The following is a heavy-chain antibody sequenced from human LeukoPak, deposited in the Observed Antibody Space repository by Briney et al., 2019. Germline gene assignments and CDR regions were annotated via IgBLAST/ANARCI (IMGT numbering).Heavy chain of an antibody. V-gene: IGHV1-69*05. D-gene: IGHD3-3*01. Sequence: ASVKVSCKASGGTFSSYAISWVRQAPGQGLEWMGRFIPIFGTANYAQKFQGRVTITTDESTSTAYMELSSLRSEDTAVYYCARPRQDDFWSGTLASWGQGTLVTVSS. J-gene: IGHJ5*01. CDR1: GGTFSSYA. CDR2: FIPIFGTA. CDR3: ARPRQDDFWSGTLAS.